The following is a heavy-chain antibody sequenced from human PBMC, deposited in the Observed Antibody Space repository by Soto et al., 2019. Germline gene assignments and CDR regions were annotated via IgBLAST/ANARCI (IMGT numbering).Heavy chain of an antibody. CDR3: ARASYCGANCYHYFDY. D-gene: IGHD2-21*01. V-gene: IGHV4-59*01. CDR2: VHYSGST. Sequence: SETLSLTCTVSGGSISSYHWSWIRQPPGKGLEWIGYVHYSGSTSYNPSLKSRVTISADTSKNQLSLKLSSVTTADTAVYFCARASYCGANCYHYFDYWGQGILVTVSS. CDR1: GGSISSYH. J-gene: IGHJ4*02.